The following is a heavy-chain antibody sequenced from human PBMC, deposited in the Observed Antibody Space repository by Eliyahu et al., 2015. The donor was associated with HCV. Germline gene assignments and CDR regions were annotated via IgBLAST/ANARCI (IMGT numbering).Heavy chain of an antibody. J-gene: IGHJ5*02. CDR1: GGPFSAYS. CDR2: ITHSGST. V-gene: IGHV4-34*02. D-gene: IGHD2-2*01. Sequence: QVQQEPWGAGLLKPSKTLSLSCTVHGGPFSAYSWTWIRQPPGKGLEWVGEITHSGSTNYNPSLKRRVTISMDKSKNQFSLMLNSVTAADTAVYYCAVVPAAVGSFYNWFDPWGQGTLVTVSS. CDR3: AVVPAAVGSFYNWFDP.